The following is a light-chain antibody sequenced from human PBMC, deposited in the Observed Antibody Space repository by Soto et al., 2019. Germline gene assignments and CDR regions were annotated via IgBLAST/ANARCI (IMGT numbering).Light chain of an antibody. J-gene: IGKJ1*01. CDR1: QSIRSHY. CDR2: GAH. V-gene: IGKV3-20*01. CDR3: QQYGSSVT. Sequence: IMLTQSPRTLSLSPGERATLSCRASQSIRSHYLAWYQQKPGQAPRLLISGAHNRAPGIPDRFSGSESGTDFTLRISRLEPEDFAVYYCQQYGSSVTFGQGTKV.